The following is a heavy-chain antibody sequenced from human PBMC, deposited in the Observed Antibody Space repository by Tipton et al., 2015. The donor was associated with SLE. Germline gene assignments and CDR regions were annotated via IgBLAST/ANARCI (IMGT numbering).Heavy chain of an antibody. CDR2: ISPSSSYI. CDR3: GRDTHTETRADV. CDR1: GFDFESYP. J-gene: IGHJ3*01. V-gene: IGHV3-21*03. Sequence: GSLRLSCSASGFDFESYPMNWVRQAPGKGLEWVSSISPSSSYIYYADSLKGRFSISRDNAQKSLYLQMNSLRADDTAVYYCGRDTHTETRADVWGQGTVVTVS.